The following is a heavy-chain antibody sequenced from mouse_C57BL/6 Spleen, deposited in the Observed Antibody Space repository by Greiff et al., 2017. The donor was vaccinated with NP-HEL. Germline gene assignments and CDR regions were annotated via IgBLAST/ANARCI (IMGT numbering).Heavy chain of an antibody. D-gene: IGHD2-1*01. CDR3: AREERYGNIWFAY. V-gene: IGHV1-72*01. Sequence: VQLQQPGAELVKPGASVKLSCKASGYTFTSYWMHWVKQRPGRGLEWIGRIDPNSGGTKYNEKFKSKATLTVDKSSSTAYMQLSSLTSEDSAVYDCAREERYGNIWFAYWGQGTLVTVSA. CDR1: GYTFTSYW. J-gene: IGHJ3*01. CDR2: IDPNSGGT.